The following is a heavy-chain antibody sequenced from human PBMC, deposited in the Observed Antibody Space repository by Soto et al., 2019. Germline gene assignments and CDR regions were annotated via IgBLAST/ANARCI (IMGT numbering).Heavy chain of an antibody. J-gene: IGHJ4*02. CDR3: ARGIPVSGSFDY. V-gene: IGHV4-31*03. Sequence: SETLSLTCTVSGDSIGRGGYYWTWIRQHPGKGLEWIAYIYTTGSTYYNPSLKSRVGISVDTSKDQFSLKLSSVTAADTAVYYCARGIPVSGSFDYWGQGTLVTVSS. CDR1: GDSIGRGGYY. D-gene: IGHD6-19*01. CDR2: IYTTGST.